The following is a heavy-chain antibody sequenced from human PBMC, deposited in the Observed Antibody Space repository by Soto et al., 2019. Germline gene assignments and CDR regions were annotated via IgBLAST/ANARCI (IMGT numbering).Heavy chain of an antibody. Sequence: QVQLVQSGAEVKKPGSSVKVSCKASGGTFSSYAISWVRQAPGQGLEWMGGIIPIFGTADYAQKFQGRVTIPAEESTGTGKMGLSGLRSEDTAVYYCASHYDSSGCYSRGLDSWGQGTLVTVSS. CDR2: IIPIFGTA. J-gene: IGHJ4*02. D-gene: IGHD3-22*01. V-gene: IGHV1-69*12. CDR3: ASHYDSSGCYSRGLDS. CDR1: GGTFSSYA.